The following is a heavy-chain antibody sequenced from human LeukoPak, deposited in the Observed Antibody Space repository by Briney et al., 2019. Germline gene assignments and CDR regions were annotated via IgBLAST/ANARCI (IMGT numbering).Heavy chain of an antibody. CDR1: EFTFNSYG. V-gene: IGHV3-23*01. Sequence: PGGSLRLSCAASEFTFNSYGMSWVRQAPGKGLEWVSAISGSGGTTYYADSVKGRFTISRDNSNNTLCLQMNSLSAEDTAVYYCAKASRRHCGSSSCYTLDYWGQGTLVTVSS. CDR3: AKASRRHCGSSSCYTLDY. D-gene: IGHD2-2*02. J-gene: IGHJ4*02. CDR2: ISGSGGTT.